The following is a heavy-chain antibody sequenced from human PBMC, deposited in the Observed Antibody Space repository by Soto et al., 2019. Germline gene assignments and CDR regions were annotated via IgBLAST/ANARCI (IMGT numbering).Heavy chain of an antibody. CDR3: ARVGAGGEPYYYYYGMDV. D-gene: IGHD3-16*01. J-gene: IGHJ6*02. CDR1: GGSISSYY. CDR2: IYYSGST. Sequence: SETLSLTCTVSGGSISSYYWGWIRQPPGKGLEWIGYIYYSGSTNYNPSLKSRVTISVDTSKNQFSLKLSSVTAADTAVYYCARVGAGGEPYYYYYGMDVWGQGTTVTVSS. V-gene: IGHV4-59*01.